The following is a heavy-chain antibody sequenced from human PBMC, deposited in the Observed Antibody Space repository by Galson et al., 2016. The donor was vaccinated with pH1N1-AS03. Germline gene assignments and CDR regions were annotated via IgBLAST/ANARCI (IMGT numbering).Heavy chain of an antibody. Sequence: SLRLSCAASGFSLGSHEMNWVRQAPGKGLEWISYITADGTSRKYADSVRGRFTITRDNANNLVFLYMSSLTVEDTGLYYCAREVGRRDGYIWTSDAFDVWGRRTTVIVSA. CDR2: ITADGTSR. V-gene: IGHV3-48*03. D-gene: IGHD5-24*01. CDR3: AREVGRRDGYIWTSDAFDV. CDR1: GFSLGSHE. J-gene: IGHJ3*01.